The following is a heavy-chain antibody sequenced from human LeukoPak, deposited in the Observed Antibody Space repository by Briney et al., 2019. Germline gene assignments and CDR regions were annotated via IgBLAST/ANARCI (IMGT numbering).Heavy chain of an antibody. CDR1: GGSISSGSYY. V-gene: IGHV4-61*02. CDR3: AAHPPYYYGSGSYYNEN. CDR2: IYTSGST. D-gene: IGHD3-10*01. Sequence: PSETLSLTCTVSGGSISSGSYYWSWTRQPAGKGLEWIGRIYTSGSTNYNPSLKSRVTMSVDTSKNQFSLKLSSVTAADTAVYYCAAHPPYYYGSGSYYNENWGQGTLVTVSS. J-gene: IGHJ4*02.